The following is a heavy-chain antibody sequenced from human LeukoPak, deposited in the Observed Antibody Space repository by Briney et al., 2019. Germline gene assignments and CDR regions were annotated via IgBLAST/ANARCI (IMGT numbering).Heavy chain of an antibody. CDR2: INSDGSST. CDR1: GFTFSSYW. CDR3: IRDLRPGSLDAFDI. J-gene: IGHJ3*02. D-gene: IGHD2-15*01. Sequence: GGSLRLSCAASGFTFSSYWMHWVRQAPGKGLVWVSRINSDGSSTTYADSLKGRFTISRDNAKNTLYLQMNSLRAGDTAVYYCIRDLRPGSLDAFDIWRQGTMVTVCS. V-gene: IGHV3-74*01.